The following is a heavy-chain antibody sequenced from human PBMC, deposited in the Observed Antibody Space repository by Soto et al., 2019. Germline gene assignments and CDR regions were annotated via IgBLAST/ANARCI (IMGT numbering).Heavy chain of an antibody. CDR3: ARRQISPPTRGAATARGAMDV. CDR1: GFTFNNYG. J-gene: IGHJ6*02. D-gene: IGHD6-13*01. Sequence: ESVGGVVQPGRSLRLSCAASGFTFNNYGMHWVRQAPGKGLEWVAVIWNDGSNSYYANSVKGRFTISRDNSKNTLHLQMSSLRAEDTAVYYCARRQISPPTRGAATARGAMDVWDQGTTVTVSS. CDR2: IWNDGSNS. V-gene: IGHV3-33*08.